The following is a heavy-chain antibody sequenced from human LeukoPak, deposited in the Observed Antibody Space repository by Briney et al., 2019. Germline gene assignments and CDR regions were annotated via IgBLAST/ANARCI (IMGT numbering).Heavy chain of an antibody. CDR2: IKQDGSEK. Sequence: GGSLRLSCAAFGFTFSSYWMSWVRQAPGKGLEWVANIKQDGSEKYYVDSVKGRFTISRDNAKNSLYLQMNSLRAEDTAVYYCARGVTTVTYWGQGTLVTVSS. D-gene: IGHD4-17*01. CDR1: GFTFSSYW. J-gene: IGHJ4*02. V-gene: IGHV3-7*03. CDR3: ARGVTTVTY.